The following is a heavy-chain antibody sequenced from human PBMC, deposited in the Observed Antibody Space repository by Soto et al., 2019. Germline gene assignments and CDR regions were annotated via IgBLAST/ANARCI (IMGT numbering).Heavy chain of an antibody. CDR2: ISSNGGST. CDR3: ASYIVVVPAAMLGATRGAFDI. CDR1: GFTFSSYA. Sequence: GGSLRLSCAASGFTFSSYAMHWVRQAPGKGLEYVSAISSNGGSTYYANSVKGRFTISRDNSKNTLYLQMGSLRAEDMAVYYCASYIVVVPAAMLGATRGAFDIWGQGTMVTVSS. D-gene: IGHD2-2*01. V-gene: IGHV3-64*01. J-gene: IGHJ3*02.